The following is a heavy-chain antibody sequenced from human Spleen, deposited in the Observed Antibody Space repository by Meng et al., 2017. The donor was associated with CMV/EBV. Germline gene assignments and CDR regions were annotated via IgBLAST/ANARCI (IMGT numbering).Heavy chain of an antibody. Sequence: QEHLKKSGTGLVKPAQLCSLTGTVSRGSIRCSTDYWSSIRQPPGKGLEWSGHIYNSGSTYYNPSLKSRITISVDTSKNQFSLKLSAVTAADTAVYYCARGQKGYFDLWGRGALVTVSS. J-gene: IGHJ2*01. CDR2: IYNSGST. V-gene: IGHV4-30-4*08. CDR1: RGSIRCSTDY. CDR3: ARGQKGYFDL.